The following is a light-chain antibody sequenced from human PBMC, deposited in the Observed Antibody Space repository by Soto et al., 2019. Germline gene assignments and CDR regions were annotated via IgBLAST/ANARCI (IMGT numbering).Light chain of an antibody. CDR3: SSYRSDTTYV. J-gene: IGLJ1*01. Sequence: QSALTQPASVSGSPGQSITISCTGTSSDVGGYNYVSWYQHHPGKAPKLMIHEVSDRPSGISNRFSGPKSGNTASLTISGLQAEDEADYYCSSYRSDTTYVFGTGTKVTVL. V-gene: IGLV2-14*01. CDR1: SSDVGGYNY. CDR2: EVS.